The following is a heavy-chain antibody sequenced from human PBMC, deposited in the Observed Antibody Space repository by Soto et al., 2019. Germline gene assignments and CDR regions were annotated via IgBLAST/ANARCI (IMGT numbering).Heavy chain of an antibody. CDR1: GGSISRGGYY. J-gene: IGHJ6*04. CDR3: ARERITMVRGVAGTGGMDV. D-gene: IGHD3-10*01. Sequence: TSEPLSLTSTVSGGSISRGGYYWSWIRHPPGNGLEWIGYIYYSGSTYCNPSLKSRVTISVDTSKNQFSLKLRSVTAADTDVYYCARERITMVRGVAGTGGMDVWGEGTPVTLYS. CDR2: IYYSGST. V-gene: IGHV4-30-4*01.